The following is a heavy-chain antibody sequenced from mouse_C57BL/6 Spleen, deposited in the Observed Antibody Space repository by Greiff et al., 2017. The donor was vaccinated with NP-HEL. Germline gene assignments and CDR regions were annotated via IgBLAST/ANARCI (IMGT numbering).Heavy chain of an antibody. CDR1: GYTFTSYW. D-gene: IGHD4-1*01. V-gene: IGHV1-61*01. Sequence: QVQLQQPGAELVRPGSSVKLSCKASGYTFTSYWMDWVKQRPGQGLEWIGNIYPSDSETHYNQKFKDKATLTVDKSSSTAYMQLSSLTSEDSAVYYCAREKLGLDYYAMDYWGQGTSVTVSS. CDR3: AREKLGLDYYAMDY. CDR2: IYPSDSET. J-gene: IGHJ4*01.